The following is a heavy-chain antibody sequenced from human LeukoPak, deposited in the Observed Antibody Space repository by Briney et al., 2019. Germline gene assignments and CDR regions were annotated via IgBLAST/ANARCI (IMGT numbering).Heavy chain of an antibody. CDR2: IYYGGST. J-gene: IGHJ4*02. CDR3: ARAIRSSGWYDY. CDR1: GDSVSNYY. D-gene: IGHD6-19*01. V-gene: IGHV4-59*02. Sequence: SETLSLTCTVSGDSVSNYYWTWIRQPPGKGLEWVGYIYYGGSTNYNPSLKSRVTISVDTSKNQFSLKLSSVTAADTAVYYCARAIRSSGWYDYWGQGTLVTVSS.